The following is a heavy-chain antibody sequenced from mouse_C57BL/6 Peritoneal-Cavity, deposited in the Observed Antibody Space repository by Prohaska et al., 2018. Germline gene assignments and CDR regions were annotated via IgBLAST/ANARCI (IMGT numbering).Heavy chain of an antibody. CDR3: ASLYDSYSLDY. J-gene: IGHJ2*01. D-gene: IGHD2-3*01. V-gene: IGHV3-6*01. CDR1: GYSITSGYY. CDR2: ISYDGSN. Sequence: DVQLQESGPGLVKPSQSLSLTCSVTGYSITSGYYWNWIRQFPGNKLEWMGYISYDGSNNYNPSLKNRISITRDTSKNQLFLKLNSVTTEHTATYYCASLYDSYSLDYWGQGTTLTVSS.